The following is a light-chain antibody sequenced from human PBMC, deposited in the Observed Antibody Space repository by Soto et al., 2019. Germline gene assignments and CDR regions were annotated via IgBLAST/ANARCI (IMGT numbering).Light chain of an antibody. V-gene: IGKV3-15*01. CDR2: GAS. CDR1: QSVSSN. CDR3: QQYTTWPPYT. Sequence: EIGMTQSPATLSVSPGERATLSCRASQSVSSNLAWYQQKPGQAPRLLIYGASTRATGIPARFSGSGSGTEFTLTISRLQSEDFAVYYCQQYTTWPPYTFGQGTKLEIK. J-gene: IGKJ2*01.